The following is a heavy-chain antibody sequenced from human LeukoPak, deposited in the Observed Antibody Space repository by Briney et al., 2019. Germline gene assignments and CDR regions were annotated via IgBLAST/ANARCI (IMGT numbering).Heavy chain of an antibody. CDR3: AKAGTTGIHHWFDP. Sequence: SETLSLTCAVSGYSISGGYYWGWIRQSPGKGLEWIATIFHSGSIYYNPSLKSRVTLSVDTSKNQFSLKLNSVTAADTAVYYCAKAGTTGIHHWFDPWGQGNLVTVSS. CDR2: IFHSGSI. CDR1: GYSISGGYY. J-gene: IGHJ5*02. D-gene: IGHD1-1*01. V-gene: IGHV4-38-2*01.